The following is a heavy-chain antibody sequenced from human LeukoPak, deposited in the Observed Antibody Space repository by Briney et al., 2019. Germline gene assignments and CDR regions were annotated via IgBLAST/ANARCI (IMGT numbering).Heavy chain of an antibody. J-gene: IGHJ4*02. Sequence: PGGSLRLSCAASEFSVGSNYMTWVGQAPGKGLEWVSLIYSGGSTYYADSVKGRFTISRDNSKNSLYLQMNSLKIEDTAVYYCTRLGIAPRDFDYWGKGTLVTVSS. CDR3: TRLGIAPRDFDY. CDR2: IYSGGST. V-gene: IGHV3-66*01. D-gene: IGHD6-6*01. CDR1: EFSVGSNY.